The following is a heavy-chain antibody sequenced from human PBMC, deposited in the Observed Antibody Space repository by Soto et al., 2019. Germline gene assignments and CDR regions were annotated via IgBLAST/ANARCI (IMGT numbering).Heavy chain of an antibody. CDR1: GFIFSSYA. J-gene: IGHJ6*02. D-gene: IGHD2-15*01. Sequence: QVQLVESGGGVVQPGRSLRLSCAASGFIFSSYAMYWVRQAPGKGLEWVAVISYDGNNKYYADSVKGRFTISRDNSRNTLYLQMNSLSAEDSAVYYCARAGCDGGSCYTLVGLRYGMDVWGHGTTVTVSS. V-gene: IGHV3-30-3*01. CDR2: ISYDGNNK. CDR3: ARAGCDGGSCYTLVGLRYGMDV.